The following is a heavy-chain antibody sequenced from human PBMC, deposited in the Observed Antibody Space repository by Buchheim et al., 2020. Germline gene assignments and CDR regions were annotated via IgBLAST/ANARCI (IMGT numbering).Heavy chain of an antibody. CDR3: AGSYTYGYWYFDY. CDR1: GFTFSDYY. Sequence: QVQLVESGGGLVKPGGSLRLSCAASGFTFSDYYMSWIRQAPGKGLEWVSYITSSSSYTNYADSVKGRFTISRDNAKNSLSLQMNSLRAEDTAVYYCAGSYTYGYWYFDYWGQGTL. J-gene: IGHJ4*02. V-gene: IGHV3-11*05. CDR2: ITSSSSYT. D-gene: IGHD5-18*01.